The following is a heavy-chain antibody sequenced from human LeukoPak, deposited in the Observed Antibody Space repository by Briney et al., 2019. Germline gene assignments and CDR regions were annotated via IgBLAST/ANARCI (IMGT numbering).Heavy chain of an antibody. CDR1: EFTFSDYY. J-gene: IGHJ6*03. D-gene: IGHD4-23*01. V-gene: IGHV3-11*04. Sequence: GGSLRLSCAASEFTFSDYYMSWIRQAPGKGLEWVSYISSSGSTMYYADSLRGRFTISRDNANNSLYLQMNSLRAEDTAVYYCARDGGRQLPYYMDVWGKGTTVTVSS. CDR2: ISSSGSTM. CDR3: ARDGGRQLPYYMDV.